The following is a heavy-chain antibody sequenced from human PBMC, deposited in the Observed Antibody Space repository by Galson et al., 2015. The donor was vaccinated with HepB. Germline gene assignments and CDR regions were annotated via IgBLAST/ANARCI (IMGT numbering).Heavy chain of an antibody. V-gene: IGHV3-21*06. CDR1: GFTFSSYT. CDR3: ARVPWPSLYYFDY. J-gene: IGHJ4*02. Sequence: SLRLSCAASGFTFSSYTMNWVRQAPGKGLEWPSSISSTSTYIFYAASVEGRFTISRDNAKNSLFLQMSGLRAEDTAVYYCARVPWPSLYYFDYWGQGTLATVSS. D-gene: IGHD5-24*01. CDR2: ISSTSTYI.